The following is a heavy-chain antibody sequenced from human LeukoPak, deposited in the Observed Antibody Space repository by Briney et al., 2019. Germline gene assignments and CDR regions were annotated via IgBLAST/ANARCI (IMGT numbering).Heavy chain of an antibody. Sequence: GGSLRLSCAASGFTFGSYGMHWVRQAPGKGLEWVAVISYDGSNKYYADSVKGRFTISRDNSKNTLYLQMNSLRAEDTAVYYCARDPIGSKDGMDVWGQGTTVTVSS. CDR1: GFTFGSYG. CDR3: ARDPIGSKDGMDV. J-gene: IGHJ6*02. V-gene: IGHV3-30*03. CDR2: ISYDGSNK.